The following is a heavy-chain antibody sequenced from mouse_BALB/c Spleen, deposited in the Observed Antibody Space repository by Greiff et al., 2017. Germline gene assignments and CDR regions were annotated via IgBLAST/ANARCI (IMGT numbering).Heavy chain of an antibody. Sequence: EVQRVESGPELVKPGASVKIPCKASGYTFTDYNMDWVKQSHGKSLEWIGDINPNNGGTIYNQKFKGKATLTVDKSSSTAYMELRSLTSEDTAVYYCARYRYLYAMDYWGQGTSVTVSS. J-gene: IGHJ4*01. CDR1: GYTFTDYN. CDR3: ARYRYLYAMDY. CDR2: INPNNGGT. V-gene: IGHV1-18*01. D-gene: IGHD2-14*01.